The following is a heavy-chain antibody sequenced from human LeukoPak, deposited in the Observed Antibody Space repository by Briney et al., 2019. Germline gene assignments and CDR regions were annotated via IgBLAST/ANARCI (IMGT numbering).Heavy chain of an antibody. CDR1: GYTFTSYA. CDR2: INAGNGNT. J-gene: IGHJ4*02. D-gene: IGHD3-22*01. CDR3: AREPDSSGYYRYFDY. Sequence: GASVKVSCKASGYTFTSYAMHWVRQAPGQRLEWMGWINAGNGNTKYSQKFQGRVAITRDTSASTAYMELSSLRSEDTAVYYCAREPDSSGYYRYFDYWGQGTLVTVSS. V-gene: IGHV1-3*01.